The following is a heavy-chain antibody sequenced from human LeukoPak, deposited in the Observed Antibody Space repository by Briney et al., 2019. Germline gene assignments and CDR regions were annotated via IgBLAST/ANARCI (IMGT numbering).Heavy chain of an antibody. Sequence: PGGSLRLPCAASGFTFDDYGMSWVRQAPGKGLEWVSGINWNGGSTGYADSVKGRFTISRDNAKNSLYLQMNSLRAEDTALYYCARDRAAVYYDFWSGYYTYWGQGTLVTVSS. V-gene: IGHV3-20*04. D-gene: IGHD3-3*01. J-gene: IGHJ4*02. CDR1: GFTFDDYG. CDR2: INWNGGST. CDR3: ARDRAAVYYDFWSGYYTY.